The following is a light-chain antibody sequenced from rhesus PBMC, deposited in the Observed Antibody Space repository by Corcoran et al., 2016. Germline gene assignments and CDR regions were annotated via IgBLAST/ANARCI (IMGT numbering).Light chain of an antibody. CDR1: QSLLHSNGNTY. J-gene: IGKJ2*01. V-gene: IGKV2-91*01. CDR2: LVS. Sequence: DIVMTQTPLSLPVTPGEPASISCRSSQSLLHSNGNTYLYWYLQKPGQSPQLLIYLVSNRASGVPDRLRGRWAGTDFTMKISRVEAEDVVVYYCMQVIQLPYSFGQGTKVEIK. CDR3: MQVIQLPYS.